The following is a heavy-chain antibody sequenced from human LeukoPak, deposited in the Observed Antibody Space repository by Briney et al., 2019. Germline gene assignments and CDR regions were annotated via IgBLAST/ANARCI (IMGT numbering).Heavy chain of an antibody. D-gene: IGHD3-22*01. CDR1: GGSISSYY. CDR3: AKDPRGGYYYEGNY. Sequence: PSETLSLTCTVSGGSISSYYWSWIRQPPGKGLEWIGYIYYSGSTNYNPSLKSRVTISVDTSKNQFSLKLSSVTAADTAVYYCAKDPRGGYYYEGNYWGQGTLVTVSS. CDR2: IYYSGST. J-gene: IGHJ4*02. V-gene: IGHV4-59*01.